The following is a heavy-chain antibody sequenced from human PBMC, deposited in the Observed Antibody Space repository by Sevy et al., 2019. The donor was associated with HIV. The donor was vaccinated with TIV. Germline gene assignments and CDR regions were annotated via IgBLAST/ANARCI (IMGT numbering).Heavy chain of an antibody. Sequence: GGSLRLSCAASGFTFSDYYMDWIRQAPGKGLEWVSYISSSSRYINYADSLKGRFTISRDNAKNSLYLQMNSLRAEDTAVYYSARRSSSWDYFEYWGQGTLVTVSS. D-gene: IGHD6-13*01. CDR2: ISSSSRYI. V-gene: IGHV3-11*06. CDR3: ARRSSSWDYFEY. J-gene: IGHJ4*02. CDR1: GFTFSDYY.